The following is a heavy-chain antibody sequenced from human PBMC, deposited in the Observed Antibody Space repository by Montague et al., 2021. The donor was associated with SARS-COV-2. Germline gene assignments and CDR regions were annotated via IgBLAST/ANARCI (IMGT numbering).Heavy chain of an antibody. Sequence: SETLSLTCTVSGSSISSSSYYWGWIRQPPGKGLERIGSIYYSGSTYYNPSLKSRVTISVDTSKNQFSLKLSSVTAADTAVYYCARHSGRDTIFGVVIIPDAFDIWGQGTMVTISS. CDR1: GSSISSSSYY. J-gene: IGHJ3*02. CDR3: ARHSGRDTIFGVVIIPDAFDI. CDR2: IYYSGST. V-gene: IGHV4-39*01. D-gene: IGHD3-3*01.